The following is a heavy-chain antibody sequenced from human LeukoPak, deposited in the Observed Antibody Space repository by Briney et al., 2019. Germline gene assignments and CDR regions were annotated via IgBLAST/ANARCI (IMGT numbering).Heavy chain of an antibody. J-gene: IGHJ4*02. CDR3: ARDGITGTPLFFDY. CDR1: GFTFSSYG. CDR2: ISSSGSTI. D-gene: IGHD1-7*01. Sequence: GGSLRLSCAASGFTFSSYGMTWVRQAPGKGLEWVSYISSSGSTIYYADSVKGRFTISRDNAKNSLYLQMNSLRAEDTAVYYCARDGITGTPLFFDYWGQGTLVTVSS. V-gene: IGHV3-48*04.